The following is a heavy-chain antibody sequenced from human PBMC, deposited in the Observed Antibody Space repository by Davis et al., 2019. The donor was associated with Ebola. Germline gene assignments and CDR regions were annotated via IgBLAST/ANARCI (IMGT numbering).Heavy chain of an antibody. Sequence: GGSLRLSCAASGFTFSSYRMIWVRQAPGKGLEWVANIKQDGSEKYYVDSVKGRFTISRDNAKNSLYLQMNSLRAEDTAVYYCARETVHWGQGTLVTVSS. CDR1: GFTFSSYR. J-gene: IGHJ4*02. CDR2: IKQDGSEK. D-gene: IGHD4-11*01. V-gene: IGHV3-7*01. CDR3: ARETVH.